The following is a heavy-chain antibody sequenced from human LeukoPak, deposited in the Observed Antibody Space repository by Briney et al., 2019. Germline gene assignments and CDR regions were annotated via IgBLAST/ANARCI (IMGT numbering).Heavy chain of an antibody. V-gene: IGHV3-30*18. J-gene: IGHJ4*02. D-gene: IGHD6-13*01. Sequence: GGSLRLSCVASGITFNIYGMHWVRQAPGKGLEWVAVISHDGKHQYFGDSVKGRFTISRDNSKNTLYLQMNSLRAEDTAVYYCAKDSSSWYYFDYWGQGTLVTVSS. CDR2: ISHDGKHQ. CDR1: GITFNIYG. CDR3: AKDSSSWYYFDY.